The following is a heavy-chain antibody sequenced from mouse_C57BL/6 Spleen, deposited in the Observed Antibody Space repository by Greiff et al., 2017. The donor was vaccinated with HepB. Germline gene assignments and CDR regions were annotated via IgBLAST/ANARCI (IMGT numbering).Heavy chain of an antibody. V-gene: IGHV1-22*01. Sequence: EVQLQQSGPELVKPGASVKMSCKASGYTFTDYNMHWVKQSHGKSLEWIGYINPNNGGTSYNQKFKGKATLTVNKSSSTAYLELRSLTSKDSAVYYCASGGYYYGSRWYFDVWGTGTTVTVSS. CDR3: ASGGYYYGSRWYFDV. D-gene: IGHD1-1*01. J-gene: IGHJ1*03. CDR2: INPNNGGT. CDR1: GYTFTDYN.